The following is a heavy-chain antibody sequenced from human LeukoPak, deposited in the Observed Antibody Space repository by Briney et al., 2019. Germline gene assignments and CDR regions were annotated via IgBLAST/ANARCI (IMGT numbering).Heavy chain of an antibody. CDR2: INPSGGST. CDR3: ARDGEGITMIVDGPAFDI. Sequence: ASVKVSCKASGYTFTSYYMHWVRPAPGQGLEWMGIINPSGGSTSYAQKFQGRVTMTRDTSTSTVYMELSSLRSEDTAVYYCARDGEGITMIVDGPAFDIWGQGTMVTVSS. V-gene: IGHV1-46*01. CDR1: GYTFTSYY. D-gene: IGHD3-22*01. J-gene: IGHJ3*02.